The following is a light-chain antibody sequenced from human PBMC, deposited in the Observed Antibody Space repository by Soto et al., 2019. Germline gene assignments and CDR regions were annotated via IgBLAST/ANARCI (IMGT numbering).Light chain of an antibody. CDR1: KSISNW. CDR2: DAS. J-gene: IGKJ1*01. CDR3: QQYNSYWGT. V-gene: IGKV1-5*01. Sequence: DIQMTQSPSTLSASVGDRVTITCRASKSISNWFAWYQQKQGKAPKLLIYDASSLESGVPSRFSGSGSGTEFTLTISSLQPDDFATYYCQQYNSYWGTFGQGTKVEIK.